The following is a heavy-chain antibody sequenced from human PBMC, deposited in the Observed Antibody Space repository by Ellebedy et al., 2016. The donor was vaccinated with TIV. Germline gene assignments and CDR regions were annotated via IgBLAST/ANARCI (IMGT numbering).Heavy chain of an antibody. CDR2: IYSGGST. CDR1: GFTVSSNY. D-gene: IGHD2/OR15-2a*01. V-gene: IGHV3-66*01. J-gene: IGHJ3*02. Sequence: PGGSLRLSCEGSGFTVSSNYMSWVRQAPGKGLEWVSVIYSGGSTYYADSVKGRFTISRDNSKTTRYLQMNSLRAEDTAVYYCARDRGEYVSGAFDIWGQGTMVTVSS. CDR3: ARDRGEYVSGAFDI.